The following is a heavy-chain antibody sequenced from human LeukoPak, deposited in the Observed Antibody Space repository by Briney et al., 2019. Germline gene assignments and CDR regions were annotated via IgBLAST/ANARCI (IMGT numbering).Heavy chain of an antibody. V-gene: IGHV3-23*01. J-gene: IGHJ4*02. CDR1: GLTFSNHA. Sequence: PGGFLRLSCAVSGLTFSNHALSWVRQAPGKGLEWVSAISGRDESTYYADSVKGRFTISRDNSKSTLYLQMSSLRAEDTAVYHCAKVTGTTNYWGQGTLVTVSS. CDR3: AKVTGTTNY. CDR2: ISGRDEST. D-gene: IGHD1-1*01.